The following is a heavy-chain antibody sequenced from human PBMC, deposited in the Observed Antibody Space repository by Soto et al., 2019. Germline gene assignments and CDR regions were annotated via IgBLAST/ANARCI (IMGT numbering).Heavy chain of an antibody. CDR1: GGSFSGYY. V-gene: IGHV4-34*01. Sequence: QVQLQQWGAGLLKPSEPLSLTCAVYGGSFSGYYWNWIRQPPGTGLEWIGEINHSGSTNYNPSLKSRVTISVDTSKNQFSLKLTSVTAADAAVYYCARDKITGLFDYWGQGTRVTVSS. J-gene: IGHJ4*02. CDR3: ARDKITGLFDY. D-gene: IGHD3-16*01. CDR2: INHSGST.